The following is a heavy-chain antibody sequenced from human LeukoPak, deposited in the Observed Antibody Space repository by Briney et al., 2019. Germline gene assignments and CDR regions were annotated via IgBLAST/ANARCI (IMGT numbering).Heavy chain of an antibody. V-gene: IGHV3-48*01. Sequence: PGGSLRLSCAAPGFTFSSYTMNWVRQAPGKGLEWVSYISGSGSTIYYADSVKGRFTISRDNAKNSLYLQMNSLRAEDTAVYYCARGGGSYPFDYWGQGTLVTVSS. CDR2: ISGSGSTI. J-gene: IGHJ4*02. CDR1: GFTFSSYT. CDR3: ARGGGSYPFDY. D-gene: IGHD1-26*01.